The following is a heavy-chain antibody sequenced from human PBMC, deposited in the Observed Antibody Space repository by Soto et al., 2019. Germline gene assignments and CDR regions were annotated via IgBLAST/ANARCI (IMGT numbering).Heavy chain of an antibody. CDR3: ANSGSYYGYYYYGMDV. J-gene: IGHJ6*02. Sequence: SVKFSCKASGGTFSSYAISWVRQAPGQGLEWMGGIIPIFGTANYAQKFQGRVTITADESTSTAYMELSSLRSEDTAVYYCANSGSYYGYYYYGMDVWGQGTTVTVSS. CDR2: IIPIFGTA. CDR1: GGTFSSYA. D-gene: IGHD1-26*01. V-gene: IGHV1-69*13.